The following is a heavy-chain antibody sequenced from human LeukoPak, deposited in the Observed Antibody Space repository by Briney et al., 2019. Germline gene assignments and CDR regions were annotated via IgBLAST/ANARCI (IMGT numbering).Heavy chain of an antibody. CDR1: GGTFSSYA. CDR3: ARGDYYDSSGYYDWSD. Sequence: SVKVSCKASGGTFSSYAISWVRQAPGQGLEWMGGIIPIFGTANYAQKFQGRVTITADESTSTAYMELSSLRSDDTAVYYCARGDYYDSSGYYDWSDWGQGTLVTVSS. V-gene: IGHV1-69*13. CDR2: IIPIFGTA. J-gene: IGHJ4*02. D-gene: IGHD3-22*01.